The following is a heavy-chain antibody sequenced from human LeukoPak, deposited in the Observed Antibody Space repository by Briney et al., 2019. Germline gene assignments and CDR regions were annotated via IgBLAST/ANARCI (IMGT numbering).Heavy chain of an antibody. CDR2: LYSSGST. Sequence: SETLSLTCNVSGGSISSSNHCWGWVRQPPGKGLEWIGTLYSSGSTYYKPSLKSRVTISGDTSKKHFSLRLTSVTAADTAVYYCARLRPPIYYSSGTRGSWFDSWGQGTLVTVSS. CDR3: ARLRPPIYYSSGTRGSWFDS. D-gene: IGHD3-10*01. CDR1: GGSISSSNHC. V-gene: IGHV4-39*02. J-gene: IGHJ5*01.